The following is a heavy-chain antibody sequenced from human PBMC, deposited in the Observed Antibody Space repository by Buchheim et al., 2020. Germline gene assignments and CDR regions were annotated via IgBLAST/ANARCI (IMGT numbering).Heavy chain of an antibody. D-gene: IGHD5-24*01. V-gene: IGHV4-30-4*08. J-gene: IGHJ4*02. CDR3: ARDLFRSGRRDGYKQRDY. CDR2: IAYSGST. CDR1: GGSISGGGDY. Sequence: QVQLQESGPGLVKPSQTLSLTCTVSGGSISGGGDYWTWIRQHPGKGLEWIGYIAYSGSTYYNPSLKSRVTISVDTSKNQFSLKLSSVTAADTAVYYCARDLFRSGRRDGYKQRDYWGQGTL.